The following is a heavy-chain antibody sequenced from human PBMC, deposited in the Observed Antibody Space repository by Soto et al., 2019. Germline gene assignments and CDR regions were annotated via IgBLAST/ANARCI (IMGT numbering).Heavy chain of an antibody. D-gene: IGHD4-17*01. CDR3: ARDGSYGDYLYYFDY. J-gene: IGHJ4*02. Sequence: SVKGSWKASGGTFSSYPISWVRQAPGQGLEWMGGIIPIFGTANYAQKFQGRVTITADESTSTAYMELSSLRSEDTAVYYCARDGSYGDYLYYFDYWGQGTLVTVSS. V-gene: IGHV1-69*13. CDR1: GGTFSSYP. CDR2: IIPIFGTA.